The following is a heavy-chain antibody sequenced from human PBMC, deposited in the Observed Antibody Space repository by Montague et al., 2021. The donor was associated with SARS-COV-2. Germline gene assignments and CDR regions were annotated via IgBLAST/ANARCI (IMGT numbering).Heavy chain of an antibody. CDR2: IYYSGST. J-gene: IGHJ5*01. CDR1: GGSISSSSYY. D-gene: IGHD3-10*01. CDR3: ARDRGRYFDSGSYNWLDS. Sequence: SETLSLTCTVSGGSISSSSYYWGWIRQAPGKGLEWIGSIYYSGSTYYNPSLKSRVTISVDTSKNQFSLKLSSVTAADTAVYYCARDRGRYFDSGSYNWLDSWGQGTLVTVSS. V-gene: IGHV4-39*07.